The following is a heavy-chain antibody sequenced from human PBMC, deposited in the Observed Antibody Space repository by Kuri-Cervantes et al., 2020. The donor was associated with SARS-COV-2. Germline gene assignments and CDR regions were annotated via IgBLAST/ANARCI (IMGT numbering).Heavy chain of an antibody. V-gene: IGHV3-30*04. CDR1: GFTFSSYA. J-gene: IGHJ5*02. D-gene: IGHD3-3*01. CDR2: ISYDGSNK. Sequence: GESLKISCEASGFTFSSYAMHWVRQAPGKGLEWVAVISYDGSNKYYADSVKGRFTISRDNSKNTLYLQMNSLRAEDTAVYYCARDREITIFGVVTFNWFDPWGQGTLVTVSS. CDR3: ARDREITIFGVVTFNWFDP.